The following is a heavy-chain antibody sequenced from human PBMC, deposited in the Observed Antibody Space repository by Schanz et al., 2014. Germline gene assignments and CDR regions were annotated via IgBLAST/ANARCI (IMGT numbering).Heavy chain of an antibody. J-gene: IGHJ4*02. Sequence: EVQLVESGGGLVQPGGSLRLSCAASGFTVSNNYMSWVRQAPGKGLECVSIIYSDGSTYYVDSVKGRFIISRDNSKNTVYLQMNSLRAEDTAVYYCARGYSGYSHFDYWGQGALVTVSS. V-gene: IGHV3-66*01. CDR1: GFTVSNNY. CDR2: IYSDGST. CDR3: ARGYSGYSHFDY. D-gene: IGHD5-12*01.